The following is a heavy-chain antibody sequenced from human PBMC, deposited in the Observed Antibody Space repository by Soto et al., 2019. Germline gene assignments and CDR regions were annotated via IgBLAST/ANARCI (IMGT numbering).Heavy chain of an antibody. CDR2: ITPTLGTT. V-gene: IGHV1-69*13. D-gene: IGHD1-1*01. CDR3: ARGSKTGATIEGFDY. CDR1: GATFSGSA. Sequence: SVKVSCKASGATFSGSAFSWVRQAPGQGLEWMGGITPTLGTTNYAQHLQGRVTITADEYTATSFMELTSLTSADTAIYYCARGSKTGATIEGFDYWGQGTLVTVSS. J-gene: IGHJ4*02.